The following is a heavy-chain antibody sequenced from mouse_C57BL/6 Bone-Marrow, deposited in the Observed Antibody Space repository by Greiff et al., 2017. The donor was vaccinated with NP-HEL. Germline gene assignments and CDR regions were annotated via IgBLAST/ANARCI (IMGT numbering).Heavy chain of an antibody. J-gene: IGHJ2*01. Sequence: QVQLQESGPGLVQPSQSLSITCTVSGFSLTSYGVHWVRQSPGKGLEWLGVIWSGGSTDYNAAFISRLSISKDNYKSQVFFKMNSLQADDTAIYYCARNYYTSRYYMDYWGQGTTLTVSS. V-gene: IGHV2-2*01. CDR1: GFSLTSYG. D-gene: IGHD1-1*01. CDR2: IWSGGST. CDR3: ARNYYTSRYYMDY.